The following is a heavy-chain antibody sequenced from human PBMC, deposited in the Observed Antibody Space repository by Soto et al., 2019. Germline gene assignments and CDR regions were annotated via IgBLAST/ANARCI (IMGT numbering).Heavy chain of an antibody. CDR2: ISSSSSYT. Sequence: GSLRLSCAASVFTCSDYYMSWIRQAPGKGLEWVSYISSSSSYTSYADSVKGRFTISRDNAKNSLYLQMNSLRAEDTAVYYCARVLTCYYDSSGYYFDYWGQGTLVTVSS. V-gene: IGHV3-11*06. CDR3: ARVLTCYYDSSGYYFDY. J-gene: IGHJ4*02. CDR1: VFTCSDYY. D-gene: IGHD3-22*01.